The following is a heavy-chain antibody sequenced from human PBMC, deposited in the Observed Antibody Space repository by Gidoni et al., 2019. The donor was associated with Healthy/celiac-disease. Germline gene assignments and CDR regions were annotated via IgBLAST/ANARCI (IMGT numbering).Heavy chain of an antibody. J-gene: IGHJ6*03. V-gene: IGHV4-34*01. CDR3: ARGRGLGYCSGGSCLLSGYYYYYMDV. CDR2: INHSGST. CDR1: GGSFSGYY. Sequence: QVQLQQWGAGLLKPSETLSLTCAVYGGSFSGYYWSWIRQPPGKGLEWIGEINHSGSTNYNPSLKSRVTISVDTSKNQFSLKLSSVTAADTAVYYCARGRGLGYCSGGSCLLSGYYYYYMDVWGKGTTVTVSS. D-gene: IGHD2-15*01.